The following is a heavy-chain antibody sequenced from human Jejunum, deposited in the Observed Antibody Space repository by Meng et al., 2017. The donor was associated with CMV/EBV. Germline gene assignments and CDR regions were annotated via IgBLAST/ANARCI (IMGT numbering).Heavy chain of an antibody. J-gene: IGHJ6*02. CDR2: IYSGGST. V-gene: IGHV3-53*01. Sequence: FSISNDSVSWVRQAPGKGLGFVSVIYSGGSTYYAASVKGRFTISRDNAQNTVFLQMNSLRTEDTAVYYCARRPSVIPVSYYGMDVWGQGTTVTVSS. D-gene: IGHD2-21*01. CDR3: ARRPSVIPVSYYGMDV. CDR1: FSISNDS.